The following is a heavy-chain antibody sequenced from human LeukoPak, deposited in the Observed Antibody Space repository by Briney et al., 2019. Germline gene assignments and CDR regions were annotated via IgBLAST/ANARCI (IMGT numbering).Heavy chain of an antibody. D-gene: IGHD3-10*02. CDR2: SYYSGRT. CDR1: GGSISSGDYY. V-gene: IGHV4-39*02. Sequence: SETLSLTCTVSGGSISSGDYYWAWIRQPPGKGLEWSGTSYYSGRTYYNPSLKSRVTISVDTSKNQFSLRLSSVTAADTAVYYCAREFFVRGVPQYYFDYWGQGTLVTVSS. CDR3: AREFFVRGVPQYYFDY. J-gene: IGHJ4*02.